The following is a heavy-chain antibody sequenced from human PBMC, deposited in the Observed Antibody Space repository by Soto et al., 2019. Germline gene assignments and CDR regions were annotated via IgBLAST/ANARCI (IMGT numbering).Heavy chain of an antibody. V-gene: IGHV1-2*04. CDR1: GYTFTGYY. D-gene: IGHD6-19*01. J-gene: IGHJ6*02. CDR3: ARDGIAVAGTYYYYGMDV. Sequence: ASVKVSCKASGYTFTGYYMHWVRQAPGQGLEWMGWINPNSGGTDYAQKFQGWVTMTRDTSISTAYMELSRLRSDDTAVYYCARDGIAVAGTYYYYGMDVWGQGTTVTVSS. CDR2: INPNSGGT.